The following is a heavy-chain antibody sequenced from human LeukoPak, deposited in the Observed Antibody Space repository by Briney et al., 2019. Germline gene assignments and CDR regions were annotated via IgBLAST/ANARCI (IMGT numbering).Heavy chain of an antibody. Sequence: SETLSLTCAVYCGSFSGDYWSWIRQPPGKGLEWIGEINHSGSTNYNPSLKSRVTISVDTSKNQFSLKLSSVTAADTAVYYCARGRKWLGPRYYYYGMDVWGQGTTVTVSS. J-gene: IGHJ6*02. CDR2: INHSGST. CDR3: ARGRKWLGPRYYYYGMDV. D-gene: IGHD6-19*01. CDR1: CGSFSGDY. V-gene: IGHV4-34*01.